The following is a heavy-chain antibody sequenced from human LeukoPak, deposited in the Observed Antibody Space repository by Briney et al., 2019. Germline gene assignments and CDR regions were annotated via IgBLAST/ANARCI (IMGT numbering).Heavy chain of an antibody. CDR1: GFTFGTYA. J-gene: IGHJ5*02. D-gene: IGHD6-19*01. Sequence: GGSLRLSCAASGFTFGTYAMSWVRQAPWKGLEWISAISGSGGSTYYADSVKGRFTISRDNSKNTLYLQMNSLRAEDTAVYYCAKIPYSSGWVQNWFDPWGQGTLVTVSS. CDR3: AKIPYSSGWVQNWFDP. V-gene: IGHV3-23*01. CDR2: ISGSGGST.